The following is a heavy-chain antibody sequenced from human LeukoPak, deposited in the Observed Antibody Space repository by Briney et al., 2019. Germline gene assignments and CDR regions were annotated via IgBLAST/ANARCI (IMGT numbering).Heavy chain of an antibody. CDR2: ISSSGSYI. Sequence: GGSLRLSCVASGFTLNRYSMNWVRQAPGKGLEWVSSISSSGSYIFYADSLKDRITISRDNAENSLYLQMSSLRAEDTAVYYCARANNDFWSGYYSYFYFDYWGQGTLVTVSS. CDR1: GFTLNRYS. V-gene: IGHV3-21*01. CDR3: ARANNDFWSGYYSYFYFDY. J-gene: IGHJ4*02. D-gene: IGHD3-3*01.